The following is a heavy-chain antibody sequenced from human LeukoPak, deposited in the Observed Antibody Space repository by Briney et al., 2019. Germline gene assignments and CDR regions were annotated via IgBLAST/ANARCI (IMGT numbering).Heavy chain of an antibody. J-gene: IGHJ4*02. D-gene: IGHD6-13*01. Sequence: ASVKVSCKASGYTFTGYYMHWVRQAPGQGLEWMGWINPNSGGTNYAQKFQGRVTMTRDTSISTAYMELSRLRSDDTAVYYCARVPTSSSWYTVGDYWGQGTLVTVSS. CDR3: ARVPTSSSWYTVGDY. CDR1: GYTFTGYY. CDR2: INPNSGGT. V-gene: IGHV1-2*02.